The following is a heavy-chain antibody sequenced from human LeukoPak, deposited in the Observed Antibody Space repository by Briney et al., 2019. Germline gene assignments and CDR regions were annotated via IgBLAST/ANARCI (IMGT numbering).Heavy chain of an antibody. CDR3: AKLERRDMDYFDY. Sequence: GGSLRLSCAASGFTFSSYAMSWVRQAPGKGLERVSAISGSGGSTYYADSVKGRFTISRDNSKNTLYLQMNSLRAEDTAVYYCAKLERRDMDYFDYWGQGTLVTVSS. CDR2: ISGSGGST. D-gene: IGHD1-1*01. V-gene: IGHV3-23*01. J-gene: IGHJ4*02. CDR1: GFTFSSYA.